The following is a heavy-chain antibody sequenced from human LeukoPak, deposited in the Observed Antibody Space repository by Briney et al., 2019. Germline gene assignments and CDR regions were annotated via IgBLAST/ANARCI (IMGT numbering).Heavy chain of an antibody. CDR1: GGSISLHY. CDR2: NSSSGNT. D-gene: IGHD6-19*01. J-gene: IGHJ4*02. CDR3: ARAGSGWSFDY. V-gene: IGHV4-59*11. Sequence: KAAGTLSLTCTVSGGSISLHYWTWIRQSPGKGLEWIGYNSSSGNTNYNPSLKSRVTISVDMSKNQFSLRLSSVTAADTAVYYCARAGSGWSFDYWGQGSLVTVSS.